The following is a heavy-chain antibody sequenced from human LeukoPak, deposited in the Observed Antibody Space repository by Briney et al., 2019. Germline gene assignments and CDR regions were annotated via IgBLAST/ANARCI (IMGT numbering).Heavy chain of an antibody. CDR1: GGSFSGYY. D-gene: IGHD1-1*01. CDR3: ARRSVQGYYFDY. Sequence: SETLSLTCAVYGGSFSGYYWSWIRQPPGKGLEWIGEINHSGSTNYNPSLKSRVTISVDTSKNQFSLKLSSVTAADTAVYYCARRSVQGYYFDYWGRGTLVTVSS. CDR2: INHSGST. J-gene: IGHJ4*02. V-gene: IGHV4-34*01.